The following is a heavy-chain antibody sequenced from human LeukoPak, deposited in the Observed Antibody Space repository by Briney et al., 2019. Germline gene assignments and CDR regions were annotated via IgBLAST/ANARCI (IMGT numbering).Heavy chain of an antibody. V-gene: IGHV4-34*01. Sequence: SETLSLTCAVYGGSFSGYYWSWIRQPPGKGLEWIGEINHSGSTNYNPSLKSRVTISVDTSKNQFSLKLSSVTAADTAVYYCARDSSHCSSTSCSPYCYYGMDVWGQGTTVTVSS. CDR2: INHSGST. D-gene: IGHD2-2*01. CDR3: ARDSSHCSSTSCSPYCYYGMDV. CDR1: GGSFSGYY. J-gene: IGHJ6*02.